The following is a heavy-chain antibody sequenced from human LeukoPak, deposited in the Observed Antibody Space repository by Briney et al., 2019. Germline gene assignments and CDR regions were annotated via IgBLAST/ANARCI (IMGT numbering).Heavy chain of an antibody. D-gene: IGHD1-26*01. Sequence: GGSLRLSCAASGFTVNDNYMTWVRQAPGKGLEGVSVIYSGDSTYYADSVKGRFTISRDNSKNTLYLKMNSLRAEDTAVYYCARRIYSGSSAPYYYYVLDVWGQGTTVTVSS. J-gene: IGHJ6*02. CDR1: GFTVNDNY. V-gene: IGHV3-53*01. CDR2: IYSGDST. CDR3: ARRIYSGSSAPYYYYVLDV.